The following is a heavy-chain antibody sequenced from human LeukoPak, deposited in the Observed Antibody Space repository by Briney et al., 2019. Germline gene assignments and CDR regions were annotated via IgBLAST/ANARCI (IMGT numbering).Heavy chain of an antibody. CDR1: GGTFSSYA. D-gene: IGHD3-3*01. J-gene: IGHJ6*02. V-gene: IGHV1-69*13. Sequence: SVKVSCKASGGTFSSYAISWVRQAPGQGLEWMGGIIPIFGTANYAQKFQGRVTITADESTSTAYMELSSLRSEDTAVYYCANQGYDFRSGYSYYYYYYGMDVWGQGTTVTVSS. CDR3: ANQGYDFRSGYSYYYYYYGMDV. CDR2: IIPIFGTA.